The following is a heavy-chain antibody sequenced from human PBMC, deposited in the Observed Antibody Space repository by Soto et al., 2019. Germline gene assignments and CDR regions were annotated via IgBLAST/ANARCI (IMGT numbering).Heavy chain of an antibody. CDR2: ILVDGRT. CDR1: GFICSSYD. V-gene: IGHV3-23*01. J-gene: IGHJ3*02. D-gene: IGHD2-8*02. CDR3: AKATATGGGAFDI. Sequence: VGSLRLSCAASGFICSSYDMSWVRQAPGKGLEWVSTILVDGRTFYVDSVKGRFTISRDSSQNTVYLQMNSLTAGDTALYYCAKATATGGGAFDICGQGTMVTVSS.